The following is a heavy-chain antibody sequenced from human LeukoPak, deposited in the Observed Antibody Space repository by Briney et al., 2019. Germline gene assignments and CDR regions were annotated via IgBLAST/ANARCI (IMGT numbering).Heavy chain of an antibody. V-gene: IGHV3-21*01. CDR2: ISSSSSYI. J-gene: IGHJ4*02. Sequence: PGGSLRLSCAASGFTFSSYSMNWVRQAPGKGLEWVSSISSSSSYIYYADSVKGRFTISRDNAKNSLYLQMNSLRAEDTAVYYCARDFRILEWLSPRAFDYWGQGTLVTVSS. D-gene: IGHD3-3*01. CDR3: ARDFRILEWLSPRAFDY. CDR1: GFTFSSYS.